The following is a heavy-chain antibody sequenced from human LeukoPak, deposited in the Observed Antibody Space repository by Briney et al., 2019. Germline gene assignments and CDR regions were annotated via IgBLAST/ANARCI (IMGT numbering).Heavy chain of an antibody. V-gene: IGHV1-3*01. Sequence: ASVKVSCKASGYTFTSYAMHWVRQAPGQRLEWMGWINAGNGNTKYSQKFQGRVTITRDTSASTAYMELSSLRSEDTAVYYCARVGSITGTKGFFGYWGQGTLVTVSS. D-gene: IGHD1-20*01. J-gene: IGHJ4*02. CDR2: INAGNGNT. CDR1: GYTFTSYA. CDR3: ARVGSITGTKGFFGY.